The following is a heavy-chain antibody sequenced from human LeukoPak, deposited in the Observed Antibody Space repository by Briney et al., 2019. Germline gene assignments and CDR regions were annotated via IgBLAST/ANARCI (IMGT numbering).Heavy chain of an antibody. CDR2: IKSKRDGGTI. J-gene: IGHJ4*02. V-gene: IGHV3-15*01. CDR3: TTVGSAWNFDY. D-gene: IGHD6-25*01. Sequence: WIRQPPGKGLEWVGRIKSKRDGGTIDYAAPVKGRFTVSGDDSKDTLYLQMNNLEIEDAAVYYCTTVGSAWNFDYWGQGTLVTVSS.